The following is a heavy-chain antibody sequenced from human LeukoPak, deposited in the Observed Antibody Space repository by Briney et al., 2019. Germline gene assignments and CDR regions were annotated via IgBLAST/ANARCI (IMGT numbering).Heavy chain of an antibody. CDR1: GLPIGDFA. V-gene: IGHV3-43*02. CDR3: ARESGKFDY. J-gene: IGHJ4*02. Sequence: GGSPRLSCVASGLPIGDFAMHWVRQAPGKGLEWVSLISGDGVSTFYADSVKGRFSISRGNSKNSLSLEMNSLRTEDTAMYYCARESGKFDYWGQGTLVAVSS. CDR2: ISGDGVST.